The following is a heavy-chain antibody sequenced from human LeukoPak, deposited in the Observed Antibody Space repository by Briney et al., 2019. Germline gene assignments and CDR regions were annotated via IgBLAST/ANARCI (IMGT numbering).Heavy chain of an antibody. CDR1: GYTFTGYF. J-gene: IGHJ5*02. Sequence: ASVKVSCKASGYTFTGYFMHWVRQAPGQGLEWMGWINPNSGGTNYAQKFQGRVTMTRDTSISTAYMELSRLRSNDTAVYYCARASRSGSTSLIVPWGQGTLVTVSS. D-gene: IGHD2-2*01. V-gene: IGHV1-2*02. CDR3: ARASRSGSTSLIVP. CDR2: INPNSGGT.